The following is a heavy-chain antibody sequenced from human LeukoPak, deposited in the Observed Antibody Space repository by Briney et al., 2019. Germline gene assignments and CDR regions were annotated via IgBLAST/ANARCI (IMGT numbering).Heavy chain of an antibody. V-gene: IGHV3-30-3*01. D-gene: IGHD5-18*01. Sequence: GGSLRLSCAASGFTFSIYAMHWVRQAPGKGLEWVAVISYDGSNKYYADSVKGRLTISRDNSKNTLYLQMNSLRAEDTAVYYCAREERYSYKDWGQGTLVTVSS. CDR1: GFTFSIYA. J-gene: IGHJ4*02. CDR3: AREERYSYKD. CDR2: ISYDGSNK.